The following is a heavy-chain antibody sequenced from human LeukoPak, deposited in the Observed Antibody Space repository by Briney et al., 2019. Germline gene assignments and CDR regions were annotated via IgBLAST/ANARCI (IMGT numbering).Heavy chain of an antibody. Sequence: GGSLRLSCAASGFTFTDYYMSWIRQAPGKGLEWVSYISGGGSTTYYADSVKGRFTISRDNAKNSVYLQMNSLRAEDTAVYYCARGQYVYCSSTSCSRTLDYWGQGTLVTVSS. J-gene: IGHJ4*02. D-gene: IGHD2-2*01. CDR2: ISGGGSTT. CDR3: ARGQYVYCSSTSCSRTLDY. CDR1: GFTFTDYY. V-gene: IGHV3-11*04.